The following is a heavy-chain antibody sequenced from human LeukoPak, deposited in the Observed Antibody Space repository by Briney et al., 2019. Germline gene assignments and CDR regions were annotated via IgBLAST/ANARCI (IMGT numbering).Heavy chain of an antibody. CDR2: ISTSSSSI. Sequence: GGSLRLSCAAFGFTFSSYSMNWVRQAPGKGLEWVSSISTSSSSIYYADSVMGRFTISRDNAKNSLYLQMNSLRVEDTAVYYCARACGGDCYLSDYWGQGTLVTVSS. J-gene: IGHJ4*02. CDR3: ARACGGDCYLSDY. CDR1: GFTFSSYS. V-gene: IGHV3-21*01. D-gene: IGHD2-21*02.